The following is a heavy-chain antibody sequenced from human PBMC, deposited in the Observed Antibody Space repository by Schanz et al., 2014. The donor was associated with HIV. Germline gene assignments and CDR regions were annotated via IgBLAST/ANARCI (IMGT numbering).Heavy chain of an antibody. V-gene: IGHV3-23*03. D-gene: IGHD3-3*01. CDR1: GFTFSNYA. J-gene: IGHJ6*02. CDR3: ARDWRPNYDFWSGSIGVIGMDV. CDR2: MNNDVSSR. Sequence: EVQLLESGGGLVQPGGSRRLSCAASGFTFSNYAMSWVRQAPGKGLEWVSRMNNDVSSRLYADSVKGRFTISRDNAKNTLYLQMNSLRAEDTAVYYCARDWRPNYDFWSGSIGVIGMDVWGQGTTVTVSS.